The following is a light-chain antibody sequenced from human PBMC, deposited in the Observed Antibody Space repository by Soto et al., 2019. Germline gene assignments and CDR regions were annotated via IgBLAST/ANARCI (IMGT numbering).Light chain of an antibody. Sequence: EVLMTQSPDTLYVAPGEIVTLSCRASQSISDNLAWYQQKPGQGPRLLVYRASTRTLGIPARFSGSESVTEFTLGISGLQSEDFAVYYCQQYKIWAITCGQGTRLEIK. CDR2: RAS. CDR1: QSISDN. V-gene: IGKV3-15*01. J-gene: IGKJ5*01. CDR3: QQYKIWAIT.